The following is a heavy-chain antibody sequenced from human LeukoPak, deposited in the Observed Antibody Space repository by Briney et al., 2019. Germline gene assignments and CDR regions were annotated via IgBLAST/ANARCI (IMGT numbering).Heavy chain of an antibody. CDR3: ARGLGSSGYYAFDI. CDR1: GGTSSRYA. D-gene: IGHD3-22*01. Sequence: SVKLSCNASGGTSSRYAISWVRQAPGQGLEWMGGIIPIFGTSNSAQKFQGRVPITADESTSTAYMELSSLRSEDTAVYYCARGLGSSGYYAFDIWGQGTMVTVSS. CDR2: IIPIFGTS. V-gene: IGHV1-69*13. J-gene: IGHJ3*02.